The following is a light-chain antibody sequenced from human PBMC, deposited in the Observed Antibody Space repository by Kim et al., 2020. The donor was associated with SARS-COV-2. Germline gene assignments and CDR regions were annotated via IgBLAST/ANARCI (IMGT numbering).Light chain of an antibody. Sequence: SSSVGDRVSSTCRASQPIRRWLAWYQQKPGKAPNLLIYAASDVQRGVPPRFSGSGFGTDFNFTISSLQPEDFGTYYCQQANSFPLTFGGGTKLEI. J-gene: IGKJ4*01. CDR1: QPIRRW. V-gene: IGKV1-12*01. CDR3: QQANSFPLT. CDR2: AAS.